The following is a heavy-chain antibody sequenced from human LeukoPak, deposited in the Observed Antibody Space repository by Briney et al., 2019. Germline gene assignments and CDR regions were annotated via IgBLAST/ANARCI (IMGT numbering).Heavy chain of an antibody. D-gene: IGHD1-20*01. V-gene: IGHV1-69*04. CDR2: IIPILGIA. CDR3: ARDREVTGTTVGLDY. CDR1: GGTFSSYT. J-gene: IGHJ4*02. Sequence: GGSVKDSCKASGGTFSSYTISWVRQAPGQGLEWMGRIIPILGIANYAQKFQGRVTITADKSTSTGYMELSSLKSEDTAVYYGARDREVTGTTVGLDYWGQGTLVTVSS.